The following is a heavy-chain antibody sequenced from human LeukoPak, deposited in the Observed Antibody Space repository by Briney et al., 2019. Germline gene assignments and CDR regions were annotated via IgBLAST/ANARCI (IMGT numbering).Heavy chain of an antibody. CDR1: GYSFTSYW. CDR3: ATVDYGDYVLGGY. D-gene: IGHD4-17*01. CDR2: YPGDSDT. V-gene: IGHV5-51*01. Sequence: GESLKISCKGSGYSFTSYWIGWVRQMPGKGLEWMGIYPGDSDTRYSPSFQGQVTISADKSISTAYLQWSSLKASDTAMYYCATVDYGDYVLGGYWGQGTLVTVSS. J-gene: IGHJ4*02.